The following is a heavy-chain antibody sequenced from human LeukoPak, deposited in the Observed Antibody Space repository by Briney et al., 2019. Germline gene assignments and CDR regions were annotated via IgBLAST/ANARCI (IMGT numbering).Heavy chain of an antibody. Sequence: GGSLRLSCAASGFTFSSYSMNWVRQAPGKGLEWVSSISSSTSYIYYADSVKGRFTISRDNAKNSLYLQMNSLRAEDTAVYYCARGDCSSTSCRDYYYYMDVWGKGTTVTVSS. CDR1: GFTFSSYS. CDR3: ARGDCSSTSCRDYYYYMDV. D-gene: IGHD2-2*01. V-gene: IGHV3-21*01. CDR2: ISSSTSYI. J-gene: IGHJ6*03.